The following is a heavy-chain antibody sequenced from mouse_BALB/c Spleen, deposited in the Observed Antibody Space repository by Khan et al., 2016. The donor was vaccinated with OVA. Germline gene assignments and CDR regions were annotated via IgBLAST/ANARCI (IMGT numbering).Heavy chain of an antibody. Sequence: QIQLVQSGAELARPGASVKLSCKTSGYTFTDFYINWVKQRTGQGLEWIGDIYPGSANTYYNEKFKGKATLTVDKSSSTAYMQLSSLTSEDSAVYFCARSGSGSFGCWGQGTLVTVSA. V-gene: IGHV1-77*01. CDR1: GYTFTDFY. CDR3: ARSGSGSFGC. CDR2: IYPGSANT. D-gene: IGHD2-2*01. J-gene: IGHJ3*01.